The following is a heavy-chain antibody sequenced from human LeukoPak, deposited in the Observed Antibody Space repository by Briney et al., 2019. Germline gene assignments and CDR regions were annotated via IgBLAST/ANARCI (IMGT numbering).Heavy chain of an antibody. D-gene: IGHD3-16*02. CDR2: IYYSGST. J-gene: IGHJ4*02. V-gene: IGHV4-39*07. CDR1: GGSISSSTYY. CDR3: ARDRQTFYDYVGGNYRFYFDY. Sequence: SETLSLTCTVSGGSISSSTYYWGWIRQPPGKGLEWIGSIYYSGSTYYNLSLKSRVTISLDTSKNQFSLKLSSVTAADTAVYYCARDRQTFYDYVGGNYRFYFDYWGQGTLVTVSS.